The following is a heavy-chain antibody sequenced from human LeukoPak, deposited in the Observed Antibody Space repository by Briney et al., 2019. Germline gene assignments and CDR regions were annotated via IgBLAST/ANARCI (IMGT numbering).Heavy chain of an antibody. D-gene: IGHD3-22*01. CDR2: IYYSGST. V-gene: IGHV4-59*01. Sequence: PSETLSLTCTVSGGSITSYYWSWIRQPPGKGLEWIGHIYYSGSTDYNPSLRSRVTISVDTSKKQFSLRLSSVNAADPAVYYCARDRSDGSGYYGYYFDYWGQGTLVSVSS. CDR1: GGSITSYY. CDR3: ARDRSDGSGYYGYYFDY. J-gene: IGHJ4*02.